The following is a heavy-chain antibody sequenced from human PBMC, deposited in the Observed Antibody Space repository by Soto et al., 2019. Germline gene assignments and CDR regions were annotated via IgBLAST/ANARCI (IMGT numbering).Heavy chain of an antibody. CDR3: ATGEGRWYGSFDY. J-gene: IGHJ4*02. Sequence: GGSLRLSCAASGFTFSDYYISWIRQAPWKGLEWLSYISSSGNTIYYADSVKGRFTISRDNAKNSLYLQMNSLRAEDTAVYYCATGEGRWYGSFDYWGQGTLVTVYS. V-gene: IGHV3-11*01. CDR2: ISSSGNTI. D-gene: IGHD6-13*01. CDR1: GFTFSDYY.